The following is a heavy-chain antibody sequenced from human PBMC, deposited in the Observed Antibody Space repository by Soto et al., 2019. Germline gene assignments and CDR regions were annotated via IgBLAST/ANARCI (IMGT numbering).Heavy chain of an antibody. D-gene: IGHD3-3*01. CDR3: ARTGLHYDFWSGYSDAYFDY. CDR2: INHSGST. V-gene: IGHV4-34*01. Sequence: SETLSLTCAVYGGSFSGYSWSWFRQPPGKGLEWIGEINHSGSTNYNPSLKSRVTISVDTSKNQYSLKLSSVTAADTAVYYCARTGLHYDFWSGYSDAYFDYWGQGTLVTVSS. J-gene: IGHJ4*02. CDR1: GGSFSGYS.